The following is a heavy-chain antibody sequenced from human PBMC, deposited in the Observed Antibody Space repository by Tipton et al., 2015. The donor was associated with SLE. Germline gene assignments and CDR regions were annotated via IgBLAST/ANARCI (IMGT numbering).Heavy chain of an antibody. CDR1: GFTFSSYA. CDR3: ARVGVDDYTPFDY. CDR2: ISYDGSNK. V-gene: IGHV3-30*04. J-gene: IGHJ4*02. D-gene: IGHD5-24*01. Sequence: RSLRLSCAASGFTFSSYAMHWVRQAPGKGLEWVAVISYDGSNKYYADSVKGRFTISRDNSKNTLYLQMNSLRAEDTAVYYCARVGVDDYTPFDYWGQGTLVTVSS.